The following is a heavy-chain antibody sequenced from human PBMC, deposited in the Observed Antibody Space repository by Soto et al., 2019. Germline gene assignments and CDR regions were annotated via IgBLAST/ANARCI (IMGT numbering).Heavy chain of an antibody. CDR1: GDSVSSNSAA. V-gene: IGHV6-1*01. J-gene: IGHJ4*02. CDR2: TYYRSKWYN. D-gene: IGHD6-19*01. CDR3: ARAPYSSGWYSHHPHFDY. Sequence: KQSQTLSLTCAISGDSVSSNSAAWNWIRQSPSRGLEWLGRTYYRSKWYNDYAVSVKSRITINPDTSKNQFSLQLNSVTPEDTAVYYCARAPYSSGWYSHHPHFDYWGQGTLVTVSS.